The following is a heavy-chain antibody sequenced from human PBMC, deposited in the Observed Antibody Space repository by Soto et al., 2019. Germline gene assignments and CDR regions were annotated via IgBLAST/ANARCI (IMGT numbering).Heavy chain of an antibody. CDR3: ARGKKGYCSGGSCYSGVDY. J-gene: IGHJ4*02. V-gene: IGHV1-69*01. CDR1: GGTFSSYA. D-gene: IGHD2-15*01. CDR2: IIPIFGTA. Sequence: QVQLVQSGAEVKKPGSSVKVSCKASGGTFSSYAISWVRQAPGQGLEWMGGIIPIFGTANYAQKVQGRVTITADESTIPAYMELSSLRSEDTAVYYCARGKKGYCSGGSCYSGVDYWGQGTLVTVSS.